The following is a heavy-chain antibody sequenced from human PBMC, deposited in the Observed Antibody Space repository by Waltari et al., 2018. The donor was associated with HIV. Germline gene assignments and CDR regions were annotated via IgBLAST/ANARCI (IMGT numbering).Heavy chain of an antibody. CDR1: GFSFSTYT. V-gene: IGHV3-23*01. CDR2: ISGSDQKT. D-gene: IGHD3-16*01. Sequence: EVQLLESGGGLVQPGGSLRLSCTVSGFSFSTYTMKWVRQAPGKGLEGVSTISGSDQKTLYADSVRGRFTLFRDNSKNTLNLQMNSLAVEDTAIYYCVRGGWGTIVDYWGQGSLVTVSS. J-gene: IGHJ4*02. CDR3: VRGGWGTIVDY.